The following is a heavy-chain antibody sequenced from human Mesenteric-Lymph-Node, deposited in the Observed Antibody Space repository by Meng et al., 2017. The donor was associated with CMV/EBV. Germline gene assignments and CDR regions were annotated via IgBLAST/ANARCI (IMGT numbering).Heavy chain of an antibody. J-gene: IGHJ4*02. D-gene: IGHD1-26*01. CDR2: IDTGNGDT. CDR1: GYTFNTYA. Sequence: ASVKVSCKTSGYTFNTYAINWVRQAPGQGLEWMGWIDTGNGDTNYAQKFQGRVTITTDTSTGTVSLELRSLRAEDTAVYYCAKDSYSGSYLSYFDYWGQGTLVTVSS. CDR3: AKDSYSGSYLSYFDY. V-gene: IGHV1-18*01.